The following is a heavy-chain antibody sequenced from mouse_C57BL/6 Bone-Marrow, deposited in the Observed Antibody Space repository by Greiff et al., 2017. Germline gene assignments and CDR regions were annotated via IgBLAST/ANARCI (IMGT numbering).Heavy chain of an antibody. CDR3: TRGGYYVPFAY. CDR1: GFNIKDDY. D-gene: IGHD2-3*01. V-gene: IGHV14-4*01. Sequence: VQLQQSGAELVRPGASVKLSCTASGFNIKDDYMHWVKQRPEQGLEWIGWIDPENGDTEYASQFQGKATITADTSSNTAYLQLSSLTSEDTAVYYCTRGGYYVPFAYWGQGTLVTVSA. J-gene: IGHJ3*01. CDR2: IDPENGDT.